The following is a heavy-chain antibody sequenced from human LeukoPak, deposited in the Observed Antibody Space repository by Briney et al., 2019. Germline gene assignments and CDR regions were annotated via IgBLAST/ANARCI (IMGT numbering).Heavy chain of an antibody. CDR2: INPNNGAT. D-gene: IGHD1-26*01. CDR1: GYTFTGYY. V-gene: IGHV1-2*06. Sequence: ASVKVSCKDSGYTFTGYYMHWVRQAPGQGLEWKGRINPNNGATNYAQKLQGRVTITGDTSISTAYMELSSLRSDDTAVYYCTRESGSYHGNDYWGQGTLVTVSS. CDR3: TRESGSYHGNDY. J-gene: IGHJ4*02.